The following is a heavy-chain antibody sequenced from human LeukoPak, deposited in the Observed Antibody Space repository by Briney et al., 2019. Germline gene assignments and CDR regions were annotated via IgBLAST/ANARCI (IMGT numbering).Heavy chain of an antibody. CDR1: GFTFSSYW. V-gene: IGHV3-7*01. CDR3: ARDWDYDFWSGYSPFDY. J-gene: IGHJ4*02. Sequence: PGGSLRLSCAASGFTFSSYWMSWVRQAPGKGLEWVANIKQDGSEKYYVDSVKGRFTISRDNAKNSLYLQMNSLRAEDAAVYYRARDWDYDFWSGYSPFDYWGQGTLVTVSS. D-gene: IGHD3-3*01. CDR2: IKQDGSEK.